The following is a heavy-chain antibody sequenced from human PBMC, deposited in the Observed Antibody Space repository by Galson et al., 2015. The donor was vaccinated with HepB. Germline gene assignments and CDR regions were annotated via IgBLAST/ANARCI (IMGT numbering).Heavy chain of an antibody. D-gene: IGHD6-13*01. CDR3: ARLGDPSGDSSR. J-gene: IGHJ4*02. CDR2: IRSKAYNYAT. CDR1: GFTFSGSA. Sequence: SLRLSCAASGFTFSGSAIHWVRQASGKGPEWVGRIRSKAYNYATSCVASLKGRFIISRDDSKNTAYLHMISLKIEDTAVYYCARLGDPSGDSSRWGQGTLVTVSS. V-gene: IGHV3-73*01.